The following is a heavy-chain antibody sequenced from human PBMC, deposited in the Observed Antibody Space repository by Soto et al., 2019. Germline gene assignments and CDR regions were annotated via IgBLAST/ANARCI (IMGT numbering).Heavy chain of an antibody. CDR2: ISAYNGNT. D-gene: IGHD3-3*01. V-gene: IGHV1-18*01. Sequence: ASGKVSCKASGYTFTSYGISWVRQAPGQGLEWMGWISAYNGNTNYAQKLQGRVTMTTDTSTSTAYMELRSLRSDDTAVYYCARDGRRFLEWLLPNYYYYGMDVWGQGATVTVSS. CDR1: GYTFTSYG. J-gene: IGHJ6*02. CDR3: ARDGRRFLEWLLPNYYYYGMDV.